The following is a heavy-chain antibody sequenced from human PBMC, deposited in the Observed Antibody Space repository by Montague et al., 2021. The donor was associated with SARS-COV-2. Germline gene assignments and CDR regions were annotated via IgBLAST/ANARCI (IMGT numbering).Heavy chain of an antibody. J-gene: IGHJ3*02. CDR3: ARDSPVVEPWVGEHKGAFDI. D-gene: IGHD3-10*01. Sequence: SETLSLTCSVSGDSISSYEYYWTWIRQPAGRGLEWIGRVYKRGDTNTNPSLRSRLTLSVDTSKNHFSLTLTSVTAADTAVYFCARDSPVVEPWVGEHKGAFDIWGRGTMVTVSS. CDR2: VYKRGDT. CDR1: GDSISSYEYY. V-gene: IGHV4-4*07.